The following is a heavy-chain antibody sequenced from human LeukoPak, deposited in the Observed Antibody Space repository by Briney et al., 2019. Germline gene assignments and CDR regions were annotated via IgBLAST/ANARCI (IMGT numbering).Heavy chain of an antibody. Sequence: GRSLRLSCAASGFTFSSYGMHWVRQAPGKGLEWVSGISWNSGSIGYADSVKGRFTISRDNAKNSLYLQMNSLRAEDTALYYCAKDMGGGATVHFDYWGQGTLVTVSS. D-gene: IGHD1-26*01. CDR3: AKDMGGGATVHFDY. V-gene: IGHV3-9*01. CDR1: GFTFSSYG. J-gene: IGHJ4*02. CDR2: ISWNSGSI.